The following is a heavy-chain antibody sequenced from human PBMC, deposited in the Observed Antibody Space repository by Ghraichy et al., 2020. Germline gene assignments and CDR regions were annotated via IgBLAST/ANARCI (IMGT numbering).Heavy chain of an antibody. V-gene: IGHV1-24*01. CDR3: ATDKRITMIVVDSQGGMDV. J-gene: IGHJ6*02. Sequence: ASVKVSCKVSGYTLTELSMHWVRQAPGKGLEWMGGFDPEDGETIYAQKFQGRVTMTEDTSTDTAYMELSSLRSEDTAVYYCATDKRITMIVVDSQGGMDVWGQGTTVTVSS. CDR1: GYTLTELS. CDR2: FDPEDGET. D-gene: IGHD3-22*01.